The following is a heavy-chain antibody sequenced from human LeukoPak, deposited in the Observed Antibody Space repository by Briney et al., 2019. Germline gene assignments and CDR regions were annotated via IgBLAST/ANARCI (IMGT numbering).Heavy chain of an antibody. V-gene: IGHV3-30*04. CDR2: ISYDGSDK. CDR1: GFTSSSYA. Sequence: PGGSLRLSCAASGFTSSSYAMYWVRQAPGKGLEWVAVISYDGSDKFYADSVKGRFTISRDNSKNTLYLQINSLRAEDTAVYYCARDPLSSSSFDLWGQGTLVTVSS. D-gene: IGHD6-13*01. CDR3: ARDPLSSSSFDL. J-gene: IGHJ4*02.